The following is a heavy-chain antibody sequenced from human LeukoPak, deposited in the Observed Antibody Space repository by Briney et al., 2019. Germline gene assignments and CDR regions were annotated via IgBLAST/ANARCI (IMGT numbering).Heavy chain of an antibody. CDR2: ISGSGGST. CDR1: GFTFSSYA. CDR3: SKRPSTGLYFFDF. D-gene: IGHD1-1*01. V-gene: IGHV3-23*01. Sequence: TGGSPRLSCAASGFTFSSYAMSWVRQAPGKGLEWVSAISGSGGSTYYADSVKGRFTISRDNSKNTLYLQMNSLRAEDTAVYYCSKRPSTGLYFFDFWGQGTLVTVSS. J-gene: IGHJ4*02.